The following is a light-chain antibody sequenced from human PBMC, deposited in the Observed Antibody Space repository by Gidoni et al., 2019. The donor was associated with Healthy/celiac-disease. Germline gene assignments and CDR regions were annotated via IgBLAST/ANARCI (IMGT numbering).Light chain of an antibody. CDR1: VLAKKY. V-gene: IGLV3-27*01. J-gene: IGLJ2*01. CDR3: YSAADNNVV. CDR2: KDS. Sequence: SYELTQPSSGYVSPGQTARITCSGDVLAKKYARWFQQKPGQSPVLVIYKDSERPSGIPERFSGSSSGTTVTLTISGAQVEDEADYYCYSAADNNVVFGGGTKLTVL.